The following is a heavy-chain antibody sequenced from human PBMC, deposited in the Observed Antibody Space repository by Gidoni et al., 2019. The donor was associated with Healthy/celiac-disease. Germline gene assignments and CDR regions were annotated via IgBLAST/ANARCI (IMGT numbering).Heavy chain of an antibody. Sequence: EVQLLESGGVLVQPGGSLRLSCSASGFTFSSYALSWVRQAPGKGLEWVSAISGSGGSTYYADSVKGRFTISRDNSKNTLYLQMNSLRAEDTAVYYCAKSLLPPSGSTGFDYWGQGTLVTVSS. D-gene: IGHD3-22*01. CDR3: AKSLLPPSGSTGFDY. J-gene: IGHJ4*02. CDR1: GFTFSSYA. V-gene: IGHV3-23*01. CDR2: ISGSGGST.